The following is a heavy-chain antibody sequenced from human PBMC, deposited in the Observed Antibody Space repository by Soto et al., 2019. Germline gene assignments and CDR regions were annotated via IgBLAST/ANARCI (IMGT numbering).Heavy chain of an antibody. CDR3: AKELAFGVVMHYYYMDV. Sequence: HPGGSLRLSCAASGFTFTTAWINWVRQAPGKGLEWVAVISYDGSNKYYADSVKGRFTISRDNSKNTLYLQMNSLRAEDTAVYYCAKELAFGVVMHYYYMDVWGKGTTVTVSS. J-gene: IGHJ6*03. CDR1: GFTFTTAW. D-gene: IGHD3-3*01. V-gene: IGHV3-30*18. CDR2: ISYDGSNK.